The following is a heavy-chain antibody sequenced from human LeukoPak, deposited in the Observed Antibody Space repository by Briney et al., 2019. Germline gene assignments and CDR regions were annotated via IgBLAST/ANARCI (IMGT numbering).Heavy chain of an antibody. J-gene: IGHJ4*01. V-gene: IGHV3-30-3*02. CDR1: GFTFSSYA. CDR2: ISYDGSNK. CDR3: AKLGDSVPFDY. Sequence: GGSLRLSCAASGFTFSSYAMHWVRQAPGKGLEWVAVISYDGSNKYYADSVKGRFTISRDNSKNTLYLQMNSLRVEDTAVYYCAKLGDSVPFDYWGQGTLVTVSS. D-gene: IGHD5/OR15-5a*01.